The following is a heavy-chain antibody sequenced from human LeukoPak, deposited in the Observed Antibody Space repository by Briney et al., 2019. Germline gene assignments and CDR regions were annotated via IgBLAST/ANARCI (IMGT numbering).Heavy chain of an antibody. J-gene: IGHJ4*02. D-gene: IGHD1-26*01. Sequence: GRSLRLSCVASGFTFSNNAMHWVRQAPGKGLEWVAVISNDGNNKYYSDSVKGRIIISRDNSKNTLYLQMNSLRTEDTAVYHCARDCSGNYYKGFDYWGQGTLVTVSS. V-gene: IGHV3-30-3*01. CDR3: ARDCSGNYYKGFDY. CDR2: ISNDGNNK. CDR1: GFTFSNNA.